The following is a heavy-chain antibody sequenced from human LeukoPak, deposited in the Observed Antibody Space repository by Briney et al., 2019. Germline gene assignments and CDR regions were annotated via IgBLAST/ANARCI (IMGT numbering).Heavy chain of an antibody. D-gene: IGHD6-6*01. V-gene: IGHV3-23*01. CDR3: ANPPHSSSSAY. CDR2: ISGSGGST. CDR1: GFTFSTCG. Sequence: GGSLRLSCAASGFTFSTCGMNWVRQAPGKGLEWVSSISGSGGSTYYADSVKGRFTISRDNSKNTLYLQMNSLRAEDTAVYYCANPPHSSSSAYWGQGTLVTVSS. J-gene: IGHJ4*02.